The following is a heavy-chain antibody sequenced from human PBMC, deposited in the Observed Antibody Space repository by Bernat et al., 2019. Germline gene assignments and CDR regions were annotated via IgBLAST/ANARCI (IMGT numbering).Heavy chain of an antibody. CDR1: GYSFTSYW. CDR2: IYPGDSDT. Sequence: EVQLVQSGAEVKKPGESLKISCKGSGYSFTSYWIGWVRQMPGKGLEWMGIIYPGDSDTRYSPSFQGQVTISAEKSISTADMQWSNLKASDTAMYYCARQPDTYIYGSGSLYNWFDPWGQGALVTVSS. CDR3: ARQPDTYIYGSGSLYNWFDP. J-gene: IGHJ5*02. V-gene: IGHV5-51*01. D-gene: IGHD3-10*01.